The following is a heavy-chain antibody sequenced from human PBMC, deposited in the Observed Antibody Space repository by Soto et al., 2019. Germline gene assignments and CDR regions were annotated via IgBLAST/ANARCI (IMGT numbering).Heavy chain of an antibody. CDR2: ITGSGSDT. J-gene: IGHJ4*02. Sequence: GGSLRLSCAASGFTFKNYAMGWVRQSPGKGLEWVSAITGSGSDTYYLDSVKGRFTISRDNFKNTLYLQMNSLRAEDTAIYYCAKLGSSTWSPHYYFDYWGQGTLVTVSS. CDR1: GFTFKNYA. D-gene: IGHD2-2*01. CDR3: AKLGSSTWSPHYYFDY. V-gene: IGHV3-23*01.